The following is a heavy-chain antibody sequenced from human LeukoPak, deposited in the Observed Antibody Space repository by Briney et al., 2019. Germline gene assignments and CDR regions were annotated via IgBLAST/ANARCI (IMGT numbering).Heavy chain of an antibody. D-gene: IGHD3-16*01. Sequence: SEGSLRLSCATSGFTFNNYALHWVRQAPGKGLEWVSGILSNSAAIGYGDSVKGRFTISRDAATNSLYLQMNSLKIEDTALYYCIADTAGDLAFWGQGTLVIVSS. J-gene: IGHJ4*02. CDR3: IADTAGDLAF. V-gene: IGHV3-9*01. CDR2: ILSNSAAI. CDR1: GFTFNNYA.